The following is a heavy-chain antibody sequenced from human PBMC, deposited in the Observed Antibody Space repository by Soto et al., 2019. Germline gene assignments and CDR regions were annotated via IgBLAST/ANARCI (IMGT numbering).Heavy chain of an antibody. CDR3: ARDPYE. CDR2: IYYIRTT. D-gene: IGHD3-3*01. J-gene: IGHJ4*02. CDR1: GGSISSYY. V-gene: IGHV4-59*01. Sequence: PSETLSLTCTVSGGSISSYYWSWIRQPPGKGLEWIWYIYYIRTTNYNPSLKSRVTISADTSKNQFSLKLSSVTAADTAVYYCARDPYEWGQGTLVTVSS.